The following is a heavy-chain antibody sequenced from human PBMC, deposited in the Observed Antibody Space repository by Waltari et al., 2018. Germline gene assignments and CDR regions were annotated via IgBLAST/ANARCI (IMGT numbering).Heavy chain of an antibody. Sequence: EVLLLESGGGLVQPGGSLRLSCAASGFTFSSYAMTWVRQAPGKVLGGVSAISGRGTNSYYVDSVKGRFTFSRDNSKNTLYLQMNSLRADDTAVYYCAKNHANGQPYYDSWGQGTLVIVSS. V-gene: IGHV3-23*01. D-gene: IGHD3-3*01. CDR3: AKNHANGQPYYDS. CDR1: GFTFSSYA. CDR2: ISGRGTNS. J-gene: IGHJ5*02.